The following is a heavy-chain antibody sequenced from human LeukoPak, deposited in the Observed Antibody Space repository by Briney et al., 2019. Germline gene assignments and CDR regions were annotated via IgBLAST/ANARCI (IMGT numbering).Heavy chain of an antibody. CDR3: ARGRGGDYGGNRSYFDY. CDR2: IWYDGSKE. V-gene: IGHV3-33*01. CDR1: GFTFSGYG. Sequence: GRSLRLSCAASGFTFSGYGMHWVRQAPGKGLEWVAVIWYDGSKEYFADSVKGRFTISRDNSKNTFYLQMNSLRAEDTAVYYCARGRGGDYGGNRSYFDYWGQGTLVTVSS. J-gene: IGHJ4*02. D-gene: IGHD4-23*01.